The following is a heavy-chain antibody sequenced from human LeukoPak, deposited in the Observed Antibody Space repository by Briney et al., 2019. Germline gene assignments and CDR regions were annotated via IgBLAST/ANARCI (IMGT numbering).Heavy chain of an antibody. J-gene: IGHJ4*02. Sequence: GESLKISCKASGYSFTTYWIGWVRQMPGKGLEWMGNIYPGDSDTRYSPSFQGQVTISADKSLSTVYLKWNSLKASDTAVYYCARPSYAYSSGWYTVDYWGQGTLVTVSS. CDR3: ARPSYAYSSGWYTVDY. CDR1: GYSFTTYW. D-gene: IGHD6-19*01. V-gene: IGHV5-51*01. CDR2: IYPGDSDT.